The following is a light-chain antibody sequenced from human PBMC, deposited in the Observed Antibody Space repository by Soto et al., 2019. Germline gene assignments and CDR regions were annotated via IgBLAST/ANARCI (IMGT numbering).Light chain of an antibody. CDR2: DVS. V-gene: IGLV2-11*01. CDR1: SSDVGRYNY. CDR3: CSYAGSYKVV. J-gene: IGLJ2*01. Sequence: QSALTQPRSVSGSPGQSVTISCTGTSSDVGRYNYVSWYQQHPGTAPKLMIYDVSKRPSGVPDRFSGSKSGDTASLTISGLQAEDEADYYCCSYAGSYKVVFGGGTKVTVL.